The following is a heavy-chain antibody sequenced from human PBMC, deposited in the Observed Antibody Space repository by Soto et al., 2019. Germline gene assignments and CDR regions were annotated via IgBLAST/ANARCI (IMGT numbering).Heavy chain of an antibody. J-gene: IGHJ4*02. V-gene: IGHV4-34*01. CDR2: VHHSGRS. Sequence: PSETLSLTCAVSGGSFSDHYWAWIRQPPGKGMEWIGEVHHSGRSHYNPSFKSRATKSLDTSRTQFSFHLRSWTPGDTGFFFLAGAPLIKSAEVKSFVDFWGQGTLVTVSS. D-gene: IGHD3-3*01. CDR3: AGAPLIKSAEVKSFVDF. CDR1: GGSFSDHY.